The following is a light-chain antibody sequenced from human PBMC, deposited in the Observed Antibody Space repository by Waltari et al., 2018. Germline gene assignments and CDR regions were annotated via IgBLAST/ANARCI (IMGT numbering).Light chain of an antibody. CDR3: QKYGTLPAT. CDR2: DAT. Sequence: VLPSSPGTLSLPPGTRATLPCRASQSVSRTLAWYQQKPGQAPRLLIYDATRRATGIPDRFIGSGSGTDFSLTISRLEPEDFAVYYCQKYGTLPATFGQGTKVEIK. J-gene: IGKJ1*01. V-gene: IGKV3-20*01. CDR1: QSVSRT.